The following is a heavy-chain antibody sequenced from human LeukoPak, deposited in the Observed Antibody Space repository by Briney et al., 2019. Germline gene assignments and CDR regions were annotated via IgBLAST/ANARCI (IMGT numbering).Heavy chain of an antibody. J-gene: IGHJ4*02. Sequence: GASVKVSCKASGYTFTTYGLSWVRQAPGQGLEWMGWITTYNGDTDYARKLQGRVTMTADTSTSTAYMELRSLRSDDTAVYYCAIVLPYFGYWGQGALLTVSS. D-gene: IGHD3-10*01. CDR3: AIVLPYFGY. CDR1: GYTFTTYG. V-gene: IGHV1-18*01. CDR2: ITTYNGDT.